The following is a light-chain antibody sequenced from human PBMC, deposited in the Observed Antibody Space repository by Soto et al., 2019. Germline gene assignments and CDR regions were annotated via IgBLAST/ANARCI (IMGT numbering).Light chain of an antibody. CDR2: AAS. CDR3: QNYNSPPWT. CDR1: QGTSNY. Sequence: DIQMTQSPSSLSASVGHRVTITCRASQGTSNYLAWYQQKPGTVPKLLISAASTLQTGVPSRFSGGGSGTDFTLTISSLQPEDVATYYCQNYNSPPWTFGQGTKVDIK. J-gene: IGKJ1*01. V-gene: IGKV1-27*01.